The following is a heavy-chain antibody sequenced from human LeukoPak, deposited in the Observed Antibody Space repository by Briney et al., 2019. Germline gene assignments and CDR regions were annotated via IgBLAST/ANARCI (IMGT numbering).Heavy chain of an antibody. CDR3: ARVADFYVLGNAFDI. J-gene: IGHJ3*02. Sequence: GGSLRLSCAASGFTFSSYWMHWVRQAPGKGLVWVSRINTDGSSTSYADSVKGRFTISRDNAKNTLYLQMNSLTAEDTAVYYCARVADFYVLGNAFDIWGQGTMVTVSS. D-gene: IGHD3-16*01. V-gene: IGHV3-74*01. CDR1: GFTFSSYW. CDR2: INTDGSST.